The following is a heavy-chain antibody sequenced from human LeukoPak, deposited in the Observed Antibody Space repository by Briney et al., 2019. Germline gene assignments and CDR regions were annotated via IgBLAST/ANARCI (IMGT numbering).Heavy chain of an antibody. J-gene: IGHJ4*02. D-gene: IGHD6-19*01. CDR1: GYTLTELS. Sequence: GASVKVSCKVSGYTLTELSMHWVRQAPGKGLEWMGGFDPEDGETIYAQKFQGRVTMTEDTSTDTAYMELSSLRSEDTAVYYCATGIRQWRRFDYWGQGTVVTVSS. CDR3: ATGIRQWRRFDY. V-gene: IGHV1-24*01. CDR2: FDPEDGET.